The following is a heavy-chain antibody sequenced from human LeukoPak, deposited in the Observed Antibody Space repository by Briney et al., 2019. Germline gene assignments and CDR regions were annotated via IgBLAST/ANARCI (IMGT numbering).Heavy chain of an antibody. Sequence: SGGSLRLSCAASGFTFRSFAMHWVPQAPGKGLEWLVVISYDESNKYYADSVKGRFTISRENSKNTVYLQMNSLRADDTAFYFCAKAYYGGSSVYYYAMDARGQGTTVTVSS. CDR1: GFTFRSFA. D-gene: IGHD4-23*01. J-gene: IGHJ6*02. V-gene: IGHV3-30*18. CDR3: AKAYYGGSSVYYYAMDA. CDR2: ISYDESNK.